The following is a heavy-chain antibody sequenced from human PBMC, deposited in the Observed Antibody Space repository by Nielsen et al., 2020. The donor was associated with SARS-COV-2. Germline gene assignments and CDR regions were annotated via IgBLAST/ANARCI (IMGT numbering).Heavy chain of an antibody. CDR2: IYYSGST. CDR3: ARAQGGVWNRGGWFDP. Sequence: SETLSLTCTVSGGSISSGGYYWSWIRQHPGKGLEWIGYIYYSGSTYYNPSLKSRVTISVDTSKNQFSLKLSSVTAADTAVYYCARAQGGVWNRGGWFDPWGQGTLVTVSS. V-gene: IGHV4-31*03. CDR1: GGSISSGGYY. D-gene: IGHD1-1*01. J-gene: IGHJ5*02.